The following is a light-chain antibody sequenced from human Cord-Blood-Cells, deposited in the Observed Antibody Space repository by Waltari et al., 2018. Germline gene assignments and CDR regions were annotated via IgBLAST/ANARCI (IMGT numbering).Light chain of an antibody. CDR2: DAS. CDR1: QSISSW. CDR3: QQYNSYWT. J-gene: IGKJ1*01. Sequence: DIQMTQSPSTLSASVGDRVTITCRASQSISSWLAWYQQKPGKAPKLLIHDASSLESGGPSRFSGSGSGTEFTLTISSLQPDDFATYYCQQYNSYWTFGQGTKVEIK. V-gene: IGKV1-5*01.